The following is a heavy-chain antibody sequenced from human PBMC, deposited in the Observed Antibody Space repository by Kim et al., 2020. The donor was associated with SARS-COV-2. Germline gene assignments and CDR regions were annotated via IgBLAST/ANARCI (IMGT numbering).Heavy chain of an antibody. CDR1: GFTFSSYA. Sequence: GGSLRLSCAASGFTFSSYAMHWVRQAPGKGLEWVAVITYDGSNKYYADSVKGRFTISRDNSKNTLYLQMNSLRAEDTAVYYCARGQDTSCPPDYYYGMDVWGQATTVTVSS. CDR3: ARGQDTSCPPDYYYGMDV. CDR2: ITYDGSNK. V-gene: IGHV3-30-3*01. D-gene: IGHD2-15*01. J-gene: IGHJ6*02.